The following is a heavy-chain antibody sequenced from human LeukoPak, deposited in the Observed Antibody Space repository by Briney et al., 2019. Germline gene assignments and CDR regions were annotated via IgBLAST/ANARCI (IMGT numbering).Heavy chain of an antibody. V-gene: IGHV3-21*01. D-gene: IGHD2-15*01. CDR3: AKNTFCSSSSCQTALDY. CDR1: GFTFSSYS. CDR2: ISSTSTYM. Sequence: PGGSLRLSCAASGFTFSSYSINWVRQAPGKGLKWVSSISSTSTYMYYADSVKGRFTISRDNAKNSLFLQMNSLRAEDTAVYYCAKNTFCSSSSCQTALDYWGQGTLVTVSS. J-gene: IGHJ4*02.